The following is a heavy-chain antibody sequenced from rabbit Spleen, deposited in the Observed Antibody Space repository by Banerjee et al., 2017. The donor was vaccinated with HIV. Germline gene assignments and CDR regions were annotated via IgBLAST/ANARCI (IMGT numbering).Heavy chain of an antibody. CDR1: GVSFSSGYD. CDR3: ARDLDGAIGWNFGW. V-gene: IGHV1S40*01. Sequence: QQLVESGGGLVKPGASLTLTCKASGVSFSSGYDMCWVRQAPGKGLEWIACIYTGNSKTYYANWAKGRFTISKTSSTTVTLQMTSLTAADTATYFCARDLDGAIGWNFGWWGPGTLVTVS. CDR2: IYTGNSKT. J-gene: IGHJ4*01. D-gene: IGHD2-1*01.